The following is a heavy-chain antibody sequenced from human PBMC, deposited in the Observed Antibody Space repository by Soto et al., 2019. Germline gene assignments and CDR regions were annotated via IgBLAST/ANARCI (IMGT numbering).Heavy chain of an antibody. J-gene: IGHJ4*02. CDR2: ILYDESDQ. CDR3: AKDGTHLWSKQYYFDS. CDR1: GFTFSDYT. Sequence: QVQLVESGGGVVQPGRSLRLSCSASGFTFSDYTMHWVRQAPARGLEWVAIILYDESDQYYSDSVKGRFTISRDNSKNTLYLQMHSLTTEDTAVYYCAKDGTHLWSKQYYFDSWGQGALVTVSS. V-gene: IGHV3-30*18. D-gene: IGHD1-26*01.